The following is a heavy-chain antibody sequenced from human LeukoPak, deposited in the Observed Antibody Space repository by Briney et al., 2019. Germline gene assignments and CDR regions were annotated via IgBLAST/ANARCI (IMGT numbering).Heavy chain of an antibody. Sequence: SETLSLTCTVSGGSISSYYWSWIRQPPGKGLEWIGYIYNSGSTNYNPSLKSRVTISVDTSKNQFSLKLSSVTAADTAVYYCVRGPYGSGISNWFDPWGQGTQVIVSS. D-gene: IGHD3-10*01. V-gene: IGHV4-59*01. CDR2: IYNSGST. CDR3: VRGPYGSGISNWFDP. CDR1: GGSISSYY. J-gene: IGHJ5*02.